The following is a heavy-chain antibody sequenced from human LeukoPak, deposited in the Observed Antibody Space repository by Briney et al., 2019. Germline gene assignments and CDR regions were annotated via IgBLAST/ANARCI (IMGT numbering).Heavy chain of an antibody. CDR3: ARMNYYDSSGYSTNFDY. CDR1: GFTFTNYP. J-gene: IGHJ4*02. D-gene: IGHD3-22*01. Sequence: GRSLRLSCAASGFTFTNYPIHWVRQAPGKGLEWVSLISGTGGSTYYADSVKGRFTISRDNSKNTLYLQMNSLRAEDTAVYYCARMNYYDSSGYSTNFDYWGQGTLVTVSS. CDR2: ISGTGGST. V-gene: IGHV3-23*01.